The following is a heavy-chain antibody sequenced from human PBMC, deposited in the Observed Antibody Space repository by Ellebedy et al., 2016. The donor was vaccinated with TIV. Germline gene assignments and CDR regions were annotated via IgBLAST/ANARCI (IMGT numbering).Heavy chain of an antibody. D-gene: IGHD3-10*01. V-gene: IGHV3-30*18. Sequence: GGSLRLSCAASGFTFSSYVMHWVRQAPGKGLEWVTCMSYDGSYKYYTDSLKGRFTISRDNSKNTLYLQMNSLRAEDTAVYCCAKDHLPEVIINNPPHLDYWGQGTLVTVSA. J-gene: IGHJ4*02. CDR2: MSYDGSYK. CDR1: GFTFSSYV. CDR3: AKDHLPEVIINNPPHLDY.